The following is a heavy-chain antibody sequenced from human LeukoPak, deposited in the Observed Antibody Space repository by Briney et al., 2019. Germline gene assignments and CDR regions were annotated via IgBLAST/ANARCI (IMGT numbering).Heavy chain of an antibody. CDR1: GFTFSSYD. D-gene: IGHD2-21*01. J-gene: IGHJ3*02. V-gene: IGHV3-13*01. CDR3: ARGVGGEPAFDI. Sequence: GGSLRLSCAASGFTFSSYDMHWVRHATGKGLEWVSAIGTAGDTYYPGSVKGRFTISRENAKNSLYLQMNSLRAGDTAVYYCARGVGGEPAFDIWGQGTMVTVSS. CDR2: IGTAGDT.